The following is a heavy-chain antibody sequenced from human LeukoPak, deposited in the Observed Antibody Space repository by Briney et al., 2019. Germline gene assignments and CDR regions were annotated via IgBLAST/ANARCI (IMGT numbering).Heavy chain of an antibody. J-gene: IGHJ6*02. CDR1: GFTFSGYD. CDR3: ARLRYYGMDA. CDR2: TSFSSTTI. Sequence: PGGSLRLSCVASGFTFSGYDMSWVRQAPGKGLEWVSYTSFSSTTINYSDSVKSRFTISRDNAKNSLYLQMNSLRAEDTAVYYCARLRYYGMDAWGQGTTVTVSS. V-gene: IGHV3-48*04.